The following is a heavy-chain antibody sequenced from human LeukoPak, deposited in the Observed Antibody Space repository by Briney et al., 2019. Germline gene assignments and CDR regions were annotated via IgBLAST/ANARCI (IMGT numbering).Heavy chain of an antibody. CDR1: GGTFSSYA. V-gene: IGHV1-69*13. CDR3: AKDLSYGDYVGWFDP. Sequence: SVKVSCKASGGTFSSYAISWVRQAPGQGLEWMGGIIPIFGTANYAQKFQGRVTITADESTSTAYMELSSLRSEDTAVYYCAKDLSYGDYVGWFDPWGQGTLVTVSS. D-gene: IGHD4-17*01. CDR2: IIPIFGTA. J-gene: IGHJ5*02.